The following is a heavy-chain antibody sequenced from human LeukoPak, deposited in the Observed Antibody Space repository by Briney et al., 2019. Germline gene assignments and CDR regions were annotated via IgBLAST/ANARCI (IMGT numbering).Heavy chain of an antibody. CDR2: ISSSSSYI. CDR1: GFTFSSYS. CDR3: AIFPGGGSRWELRPHWFDH. J-gene: IGHJ5*02. D-gene: IGHD1-26*01. V-gene: IGHV3-21*01. Sequence: PGGSLRLSCAASGFTFSSYSMNWVRQAPGKGVEWVSSISSSSSYIYYADSVKGRFTISRDNAKNSLYLQMNSLRAEDTAVYYCAIFPGGGSRWELRPHWFDHWAQGTLVTVSS.